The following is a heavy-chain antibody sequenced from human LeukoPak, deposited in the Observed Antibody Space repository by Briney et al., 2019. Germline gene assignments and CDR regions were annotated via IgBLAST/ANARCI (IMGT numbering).Heavy chain of an antibody. CDR3: ARAPSEIGGYYPEYFRH. J-gene: IGHJ1*01. Sequence: GGSLRLSCAASGFTFSSYWMHWVRQAPGKGLVWVSRIKSDGKTNYADSVKGRFTISRDTAKNTVSLQMNSLRAEDTGVYYCARAPSEIGGYYPEYFRHWGQGTLVTVSS. V-gene: IGHV3-74*01. D-gene: IGHD3-22*01. CDR2: IKSDGKT. CDR1: GFTFSSYW.